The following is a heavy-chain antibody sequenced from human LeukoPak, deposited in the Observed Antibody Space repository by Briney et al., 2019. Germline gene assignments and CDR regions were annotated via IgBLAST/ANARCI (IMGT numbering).Heavy chain of an antibody. J-gene: IGHJ4*02. CDR1: GGSISSGGYY. Sequence: SETLSLTCTVSGGSISSGGYYWSSIRQPPGKGLEWIGYIYYSGSTYYNPSLKSRVTISVDTSENQFSLKLSSVTAVDTAVYYCASRYCSGGSCYGPVNYWGQGTLVTVSS. V-gene: IGHV4-30-4*01. D-gene: IGHD2-15*01. CDR3: ASRYCSGGSCYGPVNY. CDR2: IYYSGST.